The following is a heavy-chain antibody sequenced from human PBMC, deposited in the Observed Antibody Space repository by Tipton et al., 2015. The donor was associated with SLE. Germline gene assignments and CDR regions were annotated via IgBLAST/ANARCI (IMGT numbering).Heavy chain of an antibody. V-gene: IGHV3-11*01. Sequence: GSLRLSCAVSGFIFSDYYMSWIRQAPGKGLEWVSYISSNGRDMYYADSVKGRFTISRDNAKDSLYLQMNSLRVEDTAMYFCARGRTGEDDYWGQGTLVTVSS. CDR1: GFIFSDYY. J-gene: IGHJ4*02. D-gene: IGHD7-27*01. CDR3: ARGRTGEDDY. CDR2: ISSNGRDM.